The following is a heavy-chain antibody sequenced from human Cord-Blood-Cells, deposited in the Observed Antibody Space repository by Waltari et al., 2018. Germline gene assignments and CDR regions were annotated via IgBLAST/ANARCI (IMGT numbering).Heavy chain of an antibody. CDR3: ARGGIAVAGPDFDY. V-gene: IGHV4-34*01. Sequence: QVQLQQWGAGLLKPSETLSLTCAVYGGSFSGYYWSWIRQPPGKGLEWIGEINHSGSTNYNPSLKSRVTRSVDTSKNQFSLKLSSGTAADTAVYYCARGGIAVAGPDFDYWGQGTLVTVSS. CDR2: INHSGST. D-gene: IGHD6-19*01. J-gene: IGHJ4*02. CDR1: GGSFSGYY.